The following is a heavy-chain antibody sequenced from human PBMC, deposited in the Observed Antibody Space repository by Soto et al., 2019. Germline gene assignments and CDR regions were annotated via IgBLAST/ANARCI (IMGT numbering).Heavy chain of an antibody. D-gene: IGHD6-6*01. CDR3: ARHEASAARLVGLDV. CDR2: IDPSDSYT. Sequence: KGLEWMGRIDPSDSYTNYSPSFQGHVTISADKSISTAYLQWSSLKASDTAMYYCARHEASAARLVGLDVWGQGTTVTVSS. J-gene: IGHJ6*02. V-gene: IGHV5-10-1*01.